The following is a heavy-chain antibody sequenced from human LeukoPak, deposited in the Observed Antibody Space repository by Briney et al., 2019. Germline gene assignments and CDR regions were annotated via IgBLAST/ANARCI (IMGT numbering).Heavy chain of an antibody. J-gene: IGHJ4*02. V-gene: IGHV3-48*03. CDR2: ISSSGSTI. CDR1: GFTFSSYE. D-gene: IGHD1-1*01. CDR3: ARDILGCNDVDYFDY. Sequence: GVSLRLSCAASGFTFSSYEMNWVRQAPGKGLEWVSYISSSGSTIYYADSVKGRFTISRDNAKNSLYLQMNSLRAEDTAVYYCARDILGCNDVDYFDYWGQGTLVTVSS.